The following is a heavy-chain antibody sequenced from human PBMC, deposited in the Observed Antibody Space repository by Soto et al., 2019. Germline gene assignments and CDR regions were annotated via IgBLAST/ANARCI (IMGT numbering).Heavy chain of an antibody. CDR3: ARDAGGLIAWELLSRYYYYYGMDV. D-gene: IGHD1-26*01. J-gene: IGHJ6*02. V-gene: IGHV1-18*04. Sequence: ASVKVSCKASGYTFTSYGISWVRQAPGQGLEWMGWISAYNGNTNYAQKLQGRVTMTTDTSTSTAYMELRSLRSDDTAVYYCARDAGGLIAWELLSRYYYYYGMDVWGQGTTVTVSS. CDR1: GYTFTSYG. CDR2: ISAYNGNT.